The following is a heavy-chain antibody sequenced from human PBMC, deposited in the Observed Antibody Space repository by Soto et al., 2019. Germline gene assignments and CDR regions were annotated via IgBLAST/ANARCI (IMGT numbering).Heavy chain of an antibody. J-gene: IGHJ3*02. CDR1: GGTFSSYG. CDR3: ARVXTRYDILTGPEFDAFDI. D-gene: IGHD3-9*01. V-gene: IGHV1-69*13. CDR2: IIPIFGTA. Sequence: SVKVSCKASGGTFSSYGISWVRQAPGQGLEWMGGIIPIFGTANYAQKFQGRVTITADESTSTAYMELSSLRSEDTAVYYCARVXTRYDILTGPEFDAFDIWGQGTMVTVSS.